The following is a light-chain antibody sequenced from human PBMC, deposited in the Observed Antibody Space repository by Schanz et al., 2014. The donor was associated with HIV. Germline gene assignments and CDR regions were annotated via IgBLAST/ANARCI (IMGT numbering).Light chain of an antibody. J-gene: IGLJ3*02. V-gene: IGLV2-14*03. CDR1: SSDVATYNY. Sequence: QSVLTQPASVSGSPGQSITFSCTGTSSDVATYNYVSWYQQHPGKAPKLMIYDVNSRPSGVSNRFSGSKSGNTASLTISGLQAEDEADYYCSSYTSSSTWVFGGGTKLTVL. CDR3: SSYTSSSTWV. CDR2: DVN.